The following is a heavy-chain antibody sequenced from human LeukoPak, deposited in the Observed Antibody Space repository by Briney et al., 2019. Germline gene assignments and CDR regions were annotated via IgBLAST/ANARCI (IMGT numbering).Heavy chain of an antibody. V-gene: IGHV4-34*01. Sequence: SETLSLTCAVYGGSFSGYYWSWIRQPLGKGLEWIGEINHSGSTNYNPSLKSRVTISVDTSKNQFSLKLSSVTAADTAVYYCASLDYGASLYYYYGMDVWGQGTTVTVSS. D-gene: IGHD4-17*01. CDR1: GGSFSGYY. CDR2: INHSGST. CDR3: ASLDYGASLYYYYGMDV. J-gene: IGHJ6*02.